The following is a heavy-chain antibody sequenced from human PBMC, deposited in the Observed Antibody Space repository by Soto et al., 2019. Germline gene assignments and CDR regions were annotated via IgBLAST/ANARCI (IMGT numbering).Heavy chain of an antibody. CDR3: ANRTVGWHFDL. Sequence: EVQLLESGGGLVQPGGSLRLSCAASGFTFSSYAMNWVRQAPGKGLEWVSVISGSGGSTYYADAVKGRFTISRDNSKNTLYRQMNSLSAEDTAVYYCANRTVGWHFDLCGRGTLVTVSS. CDR2: ISGSGGST. D-gene: IGHD4-17*01. V-gene: IGHV3-23*01. J-gene: IGHJ2*01. CDR1: GFTFSSYA.